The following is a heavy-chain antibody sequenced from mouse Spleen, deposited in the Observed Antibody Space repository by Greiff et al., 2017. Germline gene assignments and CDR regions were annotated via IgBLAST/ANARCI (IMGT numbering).Heavy chain of an antibody. D-gene: IGHD2-4*01. CDR1: GYTFTSYW. V-gene: IGHV1-74*01. CDR3: AITIYYEYDWFAY. Sequence: QVQLQQPGAELVKPGASVKVSCKASGYTFTSYWMHWVKQRPGQGLEWIGRIHPSDSDTNYNQKFKGKATLTVDKSSSTAYMQLSSLTSEDSAVYYCAITIYYEYDWFAYWGQGTLVTVSA. CDR2: IHPSDSDT. J-gene: IGHJ3*01.